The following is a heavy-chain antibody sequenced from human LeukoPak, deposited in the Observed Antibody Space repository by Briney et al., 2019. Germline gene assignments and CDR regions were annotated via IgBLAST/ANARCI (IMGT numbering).Heavy chain of an antibody. Sequence: NPGGSLRLSCAASGFTFSSYAMSWIRQAPGKGLEWVSYISSSGSTIYYADSVKGRFTISRDNAKNSLYLQMNSLRAEDTAVYYCARAYSSSWYGDYWGQGTLVTVSS. CDR1: GFTFSSYA. J-gene: IGHJ4*02. CDR3: ARAYSSSWYGDY. D-gene: IGHD6-13*01. V-gene: IGHV3-11*04. CDR2: ISSSGSTI.